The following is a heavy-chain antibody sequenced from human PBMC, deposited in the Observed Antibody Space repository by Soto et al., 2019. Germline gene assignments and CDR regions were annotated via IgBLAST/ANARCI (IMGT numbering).Heavy chain of an antibody. Sequence: GGSLRLSCAASGFTFSSYGMHWVRQAPGKGLEWVAVISYDGSNKYYADSVKGRFTISRDNSKNTLYLQMNSLRAEDTAVYYCAKASSIYCSGGSCHDYFDYWGQGTLVTVSS. CDR1: GFTFSSYG. J-gene: IGHJ4*02. CDR3: AKASSIYCSGGSCHDYFDY. CDR2: ISYDGSNK. D-gene: IGHD2-15*01. V-gene: IGHV3-30*18.